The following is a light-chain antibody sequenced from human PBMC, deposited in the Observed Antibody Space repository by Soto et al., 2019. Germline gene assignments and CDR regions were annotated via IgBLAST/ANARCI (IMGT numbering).Light chain of an antibody. CDR1: SSDAGSYNL. J-gene: IGLJ3*02. CDR2: EVS. V-gene: IGLV2-23*02. Sequence: QSALTQPASVSGSPGQSITISCTGTSSDAGSYNLVSWYQQHPGKAPKLMIYEVSKRPSGVSNRFSGSKSGNTASLTISGLQAEDEADYYCCSYAGSSTPNWVFGGGTKLTVL. CDR3: CSYAGSSTPNWV.